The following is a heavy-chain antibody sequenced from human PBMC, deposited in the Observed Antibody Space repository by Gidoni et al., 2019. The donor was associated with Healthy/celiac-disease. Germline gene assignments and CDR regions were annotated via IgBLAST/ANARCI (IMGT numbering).Heavy chain of an antibody. V-gene: IGHV2-70*01. Sequence: QVTLRESGPALVKHTQTLTLTCTFSGFSLSTSGMCVSWIRQPPGKALEWLALIDWDDDKYYSTSLKTRLTISKDTSKNQVVLTMTNMDPVDTATYYCARIGCLYSGSYYGYYFDYWGQGTLVTVSS. CDR2: IDWDDDK. CDR1: GFSLSTSGMC. D-gene: IGHD1-26*01. J-gene: IGHJ4*02. CDR3: ARIGCLYSGSYYGYYFDY.